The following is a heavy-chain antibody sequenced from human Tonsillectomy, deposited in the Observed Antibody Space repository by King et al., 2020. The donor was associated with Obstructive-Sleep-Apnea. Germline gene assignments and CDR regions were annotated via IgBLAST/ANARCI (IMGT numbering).Heavy chain of an antibody. CDR3: SREGQGTGVNWFDP. D-gene: IGHD1-14*01. J-gene: IGHJ5*02. CDR2: ISYDGSNK. Sequence: VQLVESGGGVVQPGRSLRLSCAASGFTFSSYAMHWVRQAPGKGLEGVAVISYDGSNKYYADSVKGRFTISRDNSKNTLYLQMSRLRAEDTAVYYCSREGQGTGVNWFDPWGQGTLVTVSS. CDR1: GFTFSSYA. V-gene: IGHV3-30-3*01.